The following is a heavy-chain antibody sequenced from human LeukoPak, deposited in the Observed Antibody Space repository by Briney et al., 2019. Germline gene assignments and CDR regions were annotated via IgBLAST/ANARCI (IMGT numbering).Heavy chain of an antibody. CDR2: INHSGST. J-gene: IGHJ6*04. D-gene: IGHD6-13*01. V-gene: IGHV4-34*01. Sequence: SETLSLTCAVYGGSFSGYYWSWIRQPPGKGLEWIGEINHSGSTNYNPSLKSRVTISVDTSKNQFSLKLSSVTAADTAVYYCTSSSSRNYYYGMDVWGKGTTVTVSS. CDR1: GGSFSGYY. CDR3: TSSSSRNYYYGMDV.